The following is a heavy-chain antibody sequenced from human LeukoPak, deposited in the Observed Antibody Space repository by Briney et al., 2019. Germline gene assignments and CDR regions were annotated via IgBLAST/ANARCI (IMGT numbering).Heavy chain of an antibody. Sequence: SETLSLTCAVYGGSFSGYYWSWIRQPPGKGLEWIGEINHSGSTNYNPSLKSRVTISVDTSKNQFSLKLSSVTAADTAAYYCARVGRWLLHDYWGQGTLVTVSS. J-gene: IGHJ4*02. CDR1: GGSFSGYY. D-gene: IGHD5-24*01. CDR2: INHSGST. CDR3: ARVGRWLLHDY. V-gene: IGHV4-34*01.